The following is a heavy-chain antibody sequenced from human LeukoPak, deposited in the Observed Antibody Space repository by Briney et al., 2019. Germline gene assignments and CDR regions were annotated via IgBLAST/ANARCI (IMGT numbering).Heavy chain of an antibody. J-gene: IGHJ4*02. V-gene: IGHV3-15*01. Sequence: GGSLRLSCAASGFTFSNAWMSWVRQAPGKGLEWVGRIKSKTDGGTTDYAAPVKGRFTISRDDSKNTLYLQMNSLKTEDTAVYYCTTSGRVDPPSFGDYFYYFDYWGQGTLVTVSS. CDR2: IKSKTDGGTT. D-gene: IGHD4-17*01. CDR1: GFTFSNAW. CDR3: TTSGRVDPPSFGDYFYYFDY.